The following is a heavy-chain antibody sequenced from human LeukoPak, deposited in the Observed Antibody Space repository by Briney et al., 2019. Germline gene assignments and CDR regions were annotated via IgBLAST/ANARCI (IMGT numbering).Heavy chain of an antibody. CDR1: GGSISSSSYY. J-gene: IGHJ3*02. CDR2: IYYSGST. V-gene: IGHV4-39*01. CDR3: ARQQILIDAFDI. D-gene: IGHD3-9*01. Sequence: SETLSLTCTVSGGSISSSSYYWGWIRQPPGKGLEWIGSIYYSGSTYYNPSLKSRVTISVDTSKNQFSLKLSSVTAADTAVHYCARQQILIDAFDIWGQGTMVTVSS.